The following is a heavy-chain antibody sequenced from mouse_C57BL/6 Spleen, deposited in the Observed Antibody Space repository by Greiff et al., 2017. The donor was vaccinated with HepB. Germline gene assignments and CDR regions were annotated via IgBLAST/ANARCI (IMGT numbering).Heavy chain of an antibody. V-gene: IGHV1-55*01. Sequence: QVQLQQPGAELVKPGASVKMSCKASGYTFTSYWITWVKQRPGQGLEWIGDIYPGSGSTNYNEKFKSKATLTVDTSSSTAYMQLRSLTSEDAAVYYSVRRGITGNYFDYWGQGTTLTVSS. CDR2: IYPGSGST. CDR3: VRRGITGNYFDY. CDR1: GYTFTSYW. J-gene: IGHJ2*01. D-gene: IGHD2-4*01.